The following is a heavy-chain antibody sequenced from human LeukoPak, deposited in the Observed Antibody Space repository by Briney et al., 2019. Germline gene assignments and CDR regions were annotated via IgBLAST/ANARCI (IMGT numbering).Heavy chain of an antibody. CDR1: GFTFDDYD. CDR2: INWNGGST. CDR3: AGGGGWY. Sequence: GGSLRLSCAASGFTFDDYDMNWVRQAPGKGLEWVSDINWNGGSTGYADSVKGRFTTSRDNDKNSLYLQMNSLRADDTALYYCAGGGGWYWGQGTLVTVSS. V-gene: IGHV3-20*04. D-gene: IGHD2-15*01. J-gene: IGHJ4*02.